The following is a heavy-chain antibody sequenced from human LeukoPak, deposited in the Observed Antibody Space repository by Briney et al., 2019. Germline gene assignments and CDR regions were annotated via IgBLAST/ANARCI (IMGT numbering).Heavy chain of an antibody. Sequence: PGGSLRLSCAASGFTVSSNYMSWVRQAPGKGLEWVSAISGSGGSTYYADSVKGRFTISRDNSKNTLYLQMNSLRAEDTALYYCAKEMAAAGIPYFDYWGQGTLVTVSS. CDR1: GFTVSSNY. CDR2: ISGSGGST. CDR3: AKEMAAAGIPYFDY. D-gene: IGHD6-13*01. J-gene: IGHJ4*02. V-gene: IGHV3-23*01.